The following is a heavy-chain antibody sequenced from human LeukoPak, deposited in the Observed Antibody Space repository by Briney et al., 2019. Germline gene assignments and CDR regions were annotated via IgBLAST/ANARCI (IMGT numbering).Heavy chain of an antibody. D-gene: IGHD3-9*01. CDR3: ARDRYFDWLLSYFDY. J-gene: IGHJ4*02. Sequence: SETLSLTCTVSGGSISSGGYYWSWIRQPPGKGLEWIGYIYHSGSTYYNPSLKSRVTISVDTSKNQFFLKLSSVTAADTAVYYCARDRYFDWLLSYFDYWGQGTLVTVSS. CDR1: GGSISSGGYY. CDR2: IYHSGST. V-gene: IGHV4-30-2*01.